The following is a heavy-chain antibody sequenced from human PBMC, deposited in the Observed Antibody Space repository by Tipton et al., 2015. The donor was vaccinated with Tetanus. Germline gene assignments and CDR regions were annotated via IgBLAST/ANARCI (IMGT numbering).Heavy chain of an antibody. CDR1: GYTFTSYL. CDR3: ARDYDGSEPYDY. J-gene: IGHJ4*01. D-gene: IGHD3-10*01. CDR2: VNPSGGGA. V-gene: IGHV1-46*01. Sequence: QVQLVQSGAEMEKPGASLKLSCKTSGYTFTSYLVHRVRQAPGRGLEWMGLVNPSGGGANYAQKFPGRVTITADKSTSTVYMELSSLRSGDTAIYYCARDYDGSEPYDYWGQGTLVTVSS.